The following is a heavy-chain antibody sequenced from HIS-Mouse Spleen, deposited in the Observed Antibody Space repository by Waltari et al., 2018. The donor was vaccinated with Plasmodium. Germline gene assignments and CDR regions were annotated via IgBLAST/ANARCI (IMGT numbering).Heavy chain of an antibody. CDR1: GFPVSSSW. V-gene: IGHV3-7*01. D-gene: IGHD6-13*01. Sequence: EVQLVESGGGLVQPGGSLSLSCAASGFPVSSSWMSWVRQAPGKGLEWVANIKQDGSEKYYVDSVKGRFTISRDNAKNSLYLQMNSLRAEDTAVYYCASSWYWYFDLWGRGTLVTVSS. J-gene: IGHJ2*01. CDR2: IKQDGSEK. CDR3: ASSWYWYFDL.